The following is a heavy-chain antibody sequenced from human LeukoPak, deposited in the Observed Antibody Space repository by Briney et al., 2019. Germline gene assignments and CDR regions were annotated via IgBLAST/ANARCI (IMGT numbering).Heavy chain of an antibody. J-gene: IGHJ4*02. CDR3: ARVTRNSGWFFDY. V-gene: IGHV4-38-2*01. CDR1: GYSISGGYF. D-gene: IGHD6-19*01. CDR2: TAHRGST. Sequence: SETLSLTCDVSGYSISGGYFWGWIRQPPGMGLEWIGSTAHRGSTYYNPSLKGRVSISIDGSKDQFSLSLTSVTAADTAIYYCARVTRNSGWFFDYWGQGTLATVSS.